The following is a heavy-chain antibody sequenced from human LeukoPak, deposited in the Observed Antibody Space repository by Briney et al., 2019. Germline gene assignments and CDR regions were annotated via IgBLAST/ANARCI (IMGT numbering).Heavy chain of an antibody. CDR2: ITSSSSYI. V-gene: IGHV3-21*06. CDR1: GFTFTSYN. CDR3: ARDPYSGDYGAYYYYYMDV. Sequence: PGGSLRLSCPASGFTFTSYNMNWVRQAPGKGVEGVSSITSSSSYIYYADSVKGRSTISRDNAKNSLYLQMDSLRVEDTAVYYCARDPYSGDYGAYYYYYMDVWGKGTTVTISS. D-gene: IGHD1-26*01. J-gene: IGHJ6*03.